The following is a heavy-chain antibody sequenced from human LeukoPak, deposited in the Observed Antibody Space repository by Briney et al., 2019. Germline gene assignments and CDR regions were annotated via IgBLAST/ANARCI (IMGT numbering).Heavy chain of an antibody. V-gene: IGHV3-53*01. CDR1: GFTVSSNY. Sequence: GGSLRLSCAASGFTVSSNYMSWVRQAPGRGLEWVSVIYSGGSTYYADSVKGRFTISRDNSKNTLYLQMNSLRAEDTAVYYCVRSGYSKYYFDYWGQGTLVTVSS. CDR3: VRSGYSKYYFDY. CDR2: IYSGGST. J-gene: IGHJ4*02. D-gene: IGHD3-3*01.